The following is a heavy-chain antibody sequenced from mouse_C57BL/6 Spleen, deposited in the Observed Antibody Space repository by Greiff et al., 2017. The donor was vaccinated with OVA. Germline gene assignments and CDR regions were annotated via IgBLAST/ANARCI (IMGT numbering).Heavy chain of an antibody. CDR1: GFSLTSYG. CDR3: ARMGNYYGSSYFDY. CDR2: IWSGGST. J-gene: IGHJ2*01. Sequence: QVHVKQSGPGLVQPSQSLSITCTVSGFSLTSYGVHWVRQSPGKGLEWLGVIWSGGSTDYNAAFISRLSISKDNSKSQVFFKMNSLQADDTAIYYCARMGNYYGSSYFDYWGQGTTLTVSS. D-gene: IGHD1-1*01. V-gene: IGHV2-2*01.